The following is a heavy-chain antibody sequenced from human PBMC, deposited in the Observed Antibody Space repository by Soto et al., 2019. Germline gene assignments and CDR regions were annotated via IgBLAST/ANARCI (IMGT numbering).Heavy chain of an antibody. Sequence: QVQLVESGGGVVQPGRSLRLSCAASGFSFSNFGMHWVRQAPGKGLEWVAVIWYDGSKKYYADSVKDRFTISRDNFKNTTNIQVSRLRAEGTAVYYCTRGGCGRGGGCYLGQAFDIWGGGTRVNVSS. J-gene: IGHJ3*02. CDR2: IWYDGSKK. D-gene: IGHD2-8*02. CDR1: GFSFSNFG. CDR3: TRGGCGRGGGCYLGQAFDI. V-gene: IGHV3-33*01.